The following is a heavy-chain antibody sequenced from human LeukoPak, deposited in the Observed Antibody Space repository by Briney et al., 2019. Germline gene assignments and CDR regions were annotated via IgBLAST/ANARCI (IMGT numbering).Heavy chain of an antibody. J-gene: IGHJ6*02. CDR3: ARGVGYCSGGSCYSVRMDV. V-gene: IGHV1-8*01. CDR2: MNPNSGNT. CDR1: GYTFTSYD. D-gene: IGHD2-15*01. Sequence: ASVKVSCKASGYTFTSYDINWVRQATGQGLEWMGWMNPNSGNTGYAQKFQGRVTMTRNTSISTAYMELSSLRSEDTAVYYCARGVGYCSGGSCYSVRMDVWGQGTTVTVSS.